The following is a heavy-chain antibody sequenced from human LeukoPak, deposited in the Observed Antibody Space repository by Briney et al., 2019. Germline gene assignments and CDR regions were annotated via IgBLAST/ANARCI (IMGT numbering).Heavy chain of an antibody. Sequence: SETLSLTCAVYGGSFSGYYWNWIRQPPGEGLEWIGEINHSGSTNYNPSLKSRVTISVDTSKNQFSLRLRFVTAADTAVYYCASRLSTSTGQVDYWGQGTLVTVSS. CDR3: ASRLSTSTGQVDY. D-gene: IGHD1-1*01. CDR2: INHSGST. V-gene: IGHV4-34*01. J-gene: IGHJ4*02. CDR1: GGSFSGYY.